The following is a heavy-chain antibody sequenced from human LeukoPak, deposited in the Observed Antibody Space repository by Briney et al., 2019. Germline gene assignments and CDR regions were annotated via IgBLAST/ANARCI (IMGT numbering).Heavy chain of an antibody. CDR2: IYYSGST. CDR1: GASFSSSTYY. D-gene: IGHD6-13*01. CDR3: ARHAGGISATGTRPFDY. V-gene: IGHV4-39*01. Sequence: PSETLSLTRTVSGASFSSSTYYWGWIRQPPGKGLEWIGSIYYSGSTYYNPSPKSRVTMSVDTSKNQFSLKLSSVTAADTAVYYCARHAGGISATGTRPFDYWGQGTLVTVSS. J-gene: IGHJ4*02.